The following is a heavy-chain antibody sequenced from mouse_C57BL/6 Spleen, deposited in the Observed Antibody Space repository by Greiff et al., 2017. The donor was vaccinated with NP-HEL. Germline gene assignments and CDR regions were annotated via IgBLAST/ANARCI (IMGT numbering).Heavy chain of an antibody. CDR2: ISYDGSN. J-gene: IGHJ4*01. D-gene: IGHD2-2*01. CDR3: ARDRGYGEDY. Sequence: VQLKESGPGLVKPSQSLSLTCSVTGYSITSGYYWNWLRQFPGNKLEWMGYISYDGSNNYNPSLKNRISITRDTSKNQFFLKLNSVTTEDTATYYCARDRGYGEDYWGQGTSVTVSS. CDR1: GYSITSGYY. V-gene: IGHV3-6*01.